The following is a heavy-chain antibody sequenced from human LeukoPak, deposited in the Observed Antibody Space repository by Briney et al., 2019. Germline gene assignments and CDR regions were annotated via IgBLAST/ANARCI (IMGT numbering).Heavy chain of an antibody. Sequence: GGSLRLSCAASGFTFSSYGMHWVRQAPGKGLEWVAFIRYDGSNKYYADSVKGRFTISRDNSKNTRYLQMNSLRAEDTAVYYCAKDRASYGDPYYFDYWGQGTLVTVSS. D-gene: IGHD4-17*01. CDR3: AKDRASYGDPYYFDY. J-gene: IGHJ4*02. CDR2: IRYDGSNK. V-gene: IGHV3-30*02. CDR1: GFTFSSYG.